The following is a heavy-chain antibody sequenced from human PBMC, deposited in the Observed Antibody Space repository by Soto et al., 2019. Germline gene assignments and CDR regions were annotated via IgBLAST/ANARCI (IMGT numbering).Heavy chain of an antibody. Sequence: PSEILSLTCTVSGGSIRSGDYFLSWVRQAPGKGLEWIGYIYHSGSTHDNPSLKSRVTISVDRSKNQFSLKLSSVPAEDTAVYYCARGRVGSGSYLSTNWFDPWGQGTLVTVSS. D-gene: IGHD3-10*01. CDR2: IYHSGST. J-gene: IGHJ5*02. V-gene: IGHV4-30-4*01. CDR3: ARGRVGSGSYLSTNWFDP. CDR1: GGSIRSGDYF.